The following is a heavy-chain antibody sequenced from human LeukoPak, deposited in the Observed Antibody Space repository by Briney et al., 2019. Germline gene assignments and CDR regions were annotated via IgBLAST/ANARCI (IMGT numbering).Heavy chain of an antibody. Sequence: PGGSLRLSCAASGFTFSSYWMSWVRQAPGKGLEWVANIKQDGSEKYYVDSVKGRFTISRDNAKNSLYLQMNSLRAEDTAVYYCARGIVGATGRYYYYYMDVWGKGTTVTVSS. CDR2: IKQDGSEK. CDR1: GFTFSSYW. CDR3: ARGIVGATGRYYYYYMDV. D-gene: IGHD1-26*01. J-gene: IGHJ6*03. V-gene: IGHV3-7*01.